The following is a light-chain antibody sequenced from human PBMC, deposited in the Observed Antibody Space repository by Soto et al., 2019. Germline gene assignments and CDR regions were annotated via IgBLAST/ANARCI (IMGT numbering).Light chain of an antibody. CDR3: SSYTSSTTLYV. CDR1: SSDVGGYNY. V-gene: IGLV2-14*01. CDR2: EVS. J-gene: IGLJ1*01. Sequence: QSALTQSASVSGSPGQSITISCTGTSSDVGGYNYVSWYQHHPGKAPKLIIYEVSDRPSGVSNRFSGSKSGNTASLTISGLQAEDEADYYCSSYTSSTTLYVFGTGTKLTVL.